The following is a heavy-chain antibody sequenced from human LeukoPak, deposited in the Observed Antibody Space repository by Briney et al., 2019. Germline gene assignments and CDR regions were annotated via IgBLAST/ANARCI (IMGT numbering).Heavy chain of an antibody. J-gene: IGHJ5*02. CDR1: GFTFSSYS. V-gene: IGHV3-21*01. CDR2: ISSSSSYI. Sequence: GGSLRLSCAASGFTFSSYSMNWVRQAPGKGLERVSSISSSSSYIYYADSVKGRFTISRDNAKNSLYLQMNSLRAEDTAVYYCAILEGIVVVVAGTGFDPWGQGTLVTVSS. D-gene: IGHD2-15*01. CDR3: AILEGIVVVVAGTGFDP.